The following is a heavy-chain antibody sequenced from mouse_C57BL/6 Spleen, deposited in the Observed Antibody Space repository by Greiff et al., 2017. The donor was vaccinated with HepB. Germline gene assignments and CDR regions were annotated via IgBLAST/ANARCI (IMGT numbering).Heavy chain of an antibody. CDR2: IDPEDGDT. D-gene: IGHD2-5*01. CDR1: GFNIKDYY. Sequence: EVQLQESGAELVRPGASVKLSCTASGFNIKDYYMHWVKQRPEQGLEWIGRIDPEDGDTEYAPKFQGKATMTADTSSNTAYLQLSSLTSADTAVYYCTAYSNYAYAMDYWGQGTSVTVSS. V-gene: IGHV14-1*01. J-gene: IGHJ4*01. CDR3: TAYSNYAYAMDY.